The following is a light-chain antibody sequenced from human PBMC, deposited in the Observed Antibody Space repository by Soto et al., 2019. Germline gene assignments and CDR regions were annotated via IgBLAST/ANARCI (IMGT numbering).Light chain of an antibody. V-gene: IGKV1D-13*01. J-gene: IGKJ2*01. CDR2: DAS. CDR1: QGISSA. Sequence: AIQLTQSPSSLSASVGDRVTITCRASQGISSALAWYQRKPGKAPKLLIYDASSLESGVPSRFSGSGSGTDFTLTISSLQPEDFATYYCQQFNNYPQTFGQGTKLEIK. CDR3: QQFNNYPQT.